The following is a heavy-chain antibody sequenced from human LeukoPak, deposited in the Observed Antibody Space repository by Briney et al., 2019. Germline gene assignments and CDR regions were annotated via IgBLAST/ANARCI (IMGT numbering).Heavy chain of an antibody. CDR1: GFTFSNHA. Sequence: GGSLRLSCVASGFTFSNHAMHWVRQAPGKGLEYVSAINNLGDRTYYGKSVNGRFTISRDNSKNTLNLQMGSLRPEDTAVYYCARYLSNDYDDYEDDYNSYGMDVWGQGTTVTVSS. D-gene: IGHD4-17*01. V-gene: IGHV3-64*01. CDR2: INNLGDRT. CDR3: ARYLSNDYDDYEDDYNSYGMDV. J-gene: IGHJ6*02.